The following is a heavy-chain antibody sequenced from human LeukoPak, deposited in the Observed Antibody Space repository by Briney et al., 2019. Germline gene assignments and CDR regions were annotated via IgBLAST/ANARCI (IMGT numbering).Heavy chain of an antibody. V-gene: IGHV3-48*02. CDR2: ISSSSSTI. Sequence: GGSLRLSCAASGFTFRSYSMNWLRRAPGKGLEWVSYISSSSSTIYYADSVKGRFTIPRQNAKNSLYLQMSSLRDEDTAVYYCASSYSGYDSVDYWGQGTLVTVSS. CDR3: ASSYSGYDSVDY. CDR1: GFTFRSYS. J-gene: IGHJ4*02. D-gene: IGHD5-12*01.